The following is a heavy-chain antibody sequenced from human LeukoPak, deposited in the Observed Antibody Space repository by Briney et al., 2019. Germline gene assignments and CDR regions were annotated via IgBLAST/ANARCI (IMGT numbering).Heavy chain of an antibody. CDR1: GGSISSYY. Sequence: SETLSLTCTVSGGSISSYYWSWLRQPPGKGLEWIGYIYYSGSTNYNPSLMSGGTISVDASKNQFSLMKSSAPAADTAVYYCARSGIAARRRTINYYYYYMDVWGKGTTVTVSS. J-gene: IGHJ6*03. CDR3: ARSGIAARRRTINYYYYYMDV. D-gene: IGHD6-6*01. CDR2: IYYSGST. V-gene: IGHV4-59*01.